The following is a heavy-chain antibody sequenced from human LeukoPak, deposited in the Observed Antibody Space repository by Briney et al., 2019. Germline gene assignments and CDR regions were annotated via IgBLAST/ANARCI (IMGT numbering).Heavy chain of an antibody. CDR2: ISPGGGTT. D-gene: IGHD3-22*01. Sequence: GGSLRLSCAVSGFAFGSEAMSWVRQSPARGLEWVASISPGGGTTYYADYVKGRFTISRDNSKNSLFVQMNSLRAEDTAVYYCARVLSGSWDWFDPWGQGTLVTVSS. J-gene: IGHJ5*02. CDR1: GFAFGSEA. V-gene: IGHV3-23*01. CDR3: ARVLSGSWDWFDP.